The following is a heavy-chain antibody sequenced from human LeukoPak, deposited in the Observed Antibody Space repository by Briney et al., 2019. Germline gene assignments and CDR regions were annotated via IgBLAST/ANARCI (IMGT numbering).Heavy chain of an antibody. CDR2: FSLTGGGT. CDR1: GFTFSDYA. D-gene: IGHD6-6*01. Sequence: QAGGSLRLSCAASGFTFSDYAMGWVRQAPGKGLEWVSSFSLTGGGTYYADSVRGRFTISRDNSKSTLYMQMNSLRADDSAVYYCAKPVRKDVEVPFDYWGQGTLVTVSS. CDR3: AKPVRKDVEVPFDY. J-gene: IGHJ4*02. V-gene: IGHV3-23*01.